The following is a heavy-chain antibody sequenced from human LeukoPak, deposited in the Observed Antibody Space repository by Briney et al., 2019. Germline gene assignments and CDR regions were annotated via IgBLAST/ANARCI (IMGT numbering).Heavy chain of an antibody. CDR2: IIPIFGTA. J-gene: IGHJ4*02. CDR1: GGTFSSYA. V-gene: IGHV1-69*06. D-gene: IGHD5-18*01. CDR3: ARGYSYGYVGTYFDY. Sequence: SVKVSCKASGGTFSSYAISWVRQAPGQGLEWMGGIIPIFGTANYAQKFQGRVTITADKSTSTAYMELSSLRSEDTAVYYRARGYSYGYVGTYFDYWGQGTLVTVSS.